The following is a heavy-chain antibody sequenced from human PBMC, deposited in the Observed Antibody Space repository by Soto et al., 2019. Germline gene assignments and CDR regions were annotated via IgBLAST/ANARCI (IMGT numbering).Heavy chain of an antibody. CDR3: AAGEASSRNLAPYYLDF. V-gene: IGHV4-34*01. CDR1: GGSFSGYY. CDR2: INHSGST. Sequence: SETLSLTCVVYGGSFSGYYWSWIRQPPGKGLEWIGEINHSGSTNHNPSLRSRVTISEDTSKNQFSLKLLSVTTADTAVYFCAAGEASSRNLAPYYLDFWGQGTLVTVSS. J-gene: IGHJ4*02. D-gene: IGHD6-13*01.